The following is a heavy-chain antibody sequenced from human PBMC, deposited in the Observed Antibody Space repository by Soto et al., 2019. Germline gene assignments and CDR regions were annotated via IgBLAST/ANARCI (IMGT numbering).Heavy chain of an antibody. D-gene: IGHD3-22*01. CDR3: WRLSRPNYYDTCRFFKDNWFDP. V-gene: IGHV1-69*13. CDR2: IIRIVETP. J-gene: IGHJ5*02. Sequence: SVKVCGKAAGGTFNSYDINWVRQAPGQGLEWWGGIIRIVETPEYAQKFQGRVTLTADEATNTVYMELSSLRSEDTAMYYCWRLSRPNYYDTCRFFKDNWFDPWGQGTLVTVSS. CDR1: GGTFNSYD.